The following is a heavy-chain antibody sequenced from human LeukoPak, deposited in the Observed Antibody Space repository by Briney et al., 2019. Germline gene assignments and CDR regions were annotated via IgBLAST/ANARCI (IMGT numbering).Heavy chain of an antibody. CDR1: GGSFSGYY. D-gene: IGHD1-26*01. CDR3: ARLRGSYYLDYFDY. CDR2: INHSGST. Sequence: SETLSLTCAVYGGSFSGYYWSWIRQPPGKGLEWIGEINHSGSTNYNPSLKSRVTISVDTSKNQFSLKLSSVTAADTAVYYCARLRGSYYLDYFDYWGQGTLVTVSS. J-gene: IGHJ4*02. V-gene: IGHV4-34*01.